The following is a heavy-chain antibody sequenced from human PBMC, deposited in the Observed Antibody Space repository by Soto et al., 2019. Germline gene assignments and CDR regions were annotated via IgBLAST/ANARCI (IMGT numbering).Heavy chain of an antibody. CDR1: GGSISSGGYY. CDR2: IYYSGST. J-gene: IGHJ4*02. CDR3: ARADGYDSSGYYGTFDY. V-gene: IGHV4-31*03. D-gene: IGHD3-22*01. Sequence: QVQLQESGPGLVKPSQTLSLTCTVSGGSISSGGYYWSWIRQHPGKGLEWIGYIYYSGSTYYNPSLKSRVTISVDTSKNQLSLKLSSVTAADTAVYYCARADGYDSSGYYGTFDYWGQGTLVTVSS.